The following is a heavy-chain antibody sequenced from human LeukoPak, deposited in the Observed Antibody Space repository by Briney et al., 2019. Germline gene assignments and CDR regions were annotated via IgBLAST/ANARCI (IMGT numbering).Heavy chain of an antibody. D-gene: IGHD1-1*01. J-gene: IGHJ5*02. CDR3: ARHLHNQPSPSFDP. CDR2: LHNSGST. Sequence: SETLSLTCTVSGDSINTNNHWAWIRQPAGKGLEWIGRLHNSGSTNYNPSLKSRVTISVDTSKNQFSLKLTSVTAADTAVYYCARHLHNQPSPSFDPWGQGTLVTVSS. CDR1: GDSINTNN. V-gene: IGHV4-4*07.